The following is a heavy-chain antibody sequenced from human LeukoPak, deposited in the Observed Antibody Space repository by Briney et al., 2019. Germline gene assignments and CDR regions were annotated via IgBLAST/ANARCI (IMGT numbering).Heavy chain of an antibody. D-gene: IGHD5-18*01. V-gene: IGHV4-38-2*02. Sequence: PSETLSLTCTGSSYYSTTGHYRGWIRQPPGKGLEWIANIHHGGSTYYNPSLKSRVTISVDTSKNQFSLKLNSVTAADTAVYYCARDSDKTAMVFKSFDYWGQGTLVTVSS. CDR3: ARDSDKTAMVFKSFDY. CDR2: IHHGGST. J-gene: IGHJ4*02. CDR1: SYYSTTGHY.